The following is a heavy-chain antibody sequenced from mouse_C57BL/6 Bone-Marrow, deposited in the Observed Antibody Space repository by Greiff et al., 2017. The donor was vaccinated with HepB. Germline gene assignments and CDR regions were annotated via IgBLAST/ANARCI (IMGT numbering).Heavy chain of an antibody. Sequence: VQLQQPGAELVKPGASVKMSCKASGYTFTSYWITWVKQRPGQGLEWIGDIYPGSGSTNYNEKFKSKATLTVDTSSSTAYMQLSSLTSEDSAVYYCARRGGITTDFDYWGQGTSVTVSS. CDR3: ARRGGITTDFDY. J-gene: IGHJ4*01. CDR2: IYPGSGST. D-gene: IGHD1-1*01. CDR1: GYTFTSYW. V-gene: IGHV1-55*01.